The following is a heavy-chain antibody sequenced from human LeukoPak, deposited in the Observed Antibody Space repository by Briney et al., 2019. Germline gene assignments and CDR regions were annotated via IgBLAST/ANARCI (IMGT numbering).Heavy chain of an antibody. CDR1: GGSISSGGYY. CDR2: IYHSGST. J-gene: IGHJ4*02. V-gene: IGHV4-30-2*01. D-gene: IGHD1-14*01. CDR3: ARFPARRVYYFDY. Sequence: PSETLSLTCTVSGGSISSGGYYWSWIRQPPGKGLEWIGYIYHSGSTYYNPSLKSRVTISVDRSKNQFSLKLSSVTAADTAVYYCARFPARRVYYFDYWGQGTLVTVSS.